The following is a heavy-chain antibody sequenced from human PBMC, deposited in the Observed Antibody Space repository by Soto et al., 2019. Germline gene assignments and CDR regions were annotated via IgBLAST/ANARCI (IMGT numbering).Heavy chain of an antibody. D-gene: IGHD6-13*01. CDR3: MRHEGGAAADRPLDY. V-gene: IGHV4-39*01. CDR2: IYYSGST. CDR1: GYSISSNNNY. J-gene: IGHJ4*02. Sequence: NPSETLSLTCTVSGYSISSNNNYWSWIRQPPGKGLEWIGSIYYSGSTHNTPSLKSRVTMSVDTYTNQFSLKLNSVTAADTAVYYCMRHEGGAAADRPLDYWGQGTLVTVSS.